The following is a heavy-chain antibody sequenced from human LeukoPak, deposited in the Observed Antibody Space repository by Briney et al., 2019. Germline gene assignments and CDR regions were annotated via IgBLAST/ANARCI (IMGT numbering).Heavy chain of an antibody. Sequence: PGGSLRLSCAASGFTFSSYAMHWVRQAPGKGLEWVANIKKDGSEKYYVDSVKGRFTISRDNAKNSLYLQMNSLRAEDTAVYYCVREQFLGAAAGQGGSYDYWGQGTLVTVSS. D-gene: IGHD6-13*01. V-gene: IGHV3-7*01. CDR3: VREQFLGAAAGQGGSYDY. J-gene: IGHJ4*02. CDR2: IKKDGSEK. CDR1: GFTFSSYA.